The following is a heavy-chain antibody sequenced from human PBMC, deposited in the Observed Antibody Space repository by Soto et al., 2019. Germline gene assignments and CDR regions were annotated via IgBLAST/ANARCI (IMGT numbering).Heavy chain of an antibody. CDR2: INPSGGST. CDR1: GYTFTSYY. J-gene: IGHJ5*02. Sequence: GASVKVSCKASGYTFTSYYMHWVRQAPGQGLEWMGIINPSGGSTSYAQKFQGRVTMTRDTSTSTVYMELSSLRSEDTAVYYCARVPGQPSLAGWLDPWGQGTLVTVSS. V-gene: IGHV1-46*01. D-gene: IGHD3-10*01. CDR3: ARVPGQPSLAGWLDP.